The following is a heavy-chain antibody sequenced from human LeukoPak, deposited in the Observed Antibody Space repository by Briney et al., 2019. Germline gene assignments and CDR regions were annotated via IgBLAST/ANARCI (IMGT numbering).Heavy chain of an antibody. V-gene: IGHV3-30*19. J-gene: IGHJ6*02. D-gene: IGHD6-13*01. CDR3: ARDKWHSSSWFYYYYGMDV. CDR1: GFTFSSYG. Sequence: GGSLRLSCAASGFTFSSYGMHWVRQAPGKGLEWVAVISYDGSNKYYADSVKGRFTISRDNSKNTLYLQMNSLRAEDTAVYYCARDKWHSSSWFYYYYGMDVWGQGTTVAVSS. CDR2: ISYDGSNK.